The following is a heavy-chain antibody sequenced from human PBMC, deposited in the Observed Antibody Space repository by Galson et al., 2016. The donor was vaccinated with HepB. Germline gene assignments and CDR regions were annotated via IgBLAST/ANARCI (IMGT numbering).Heavy chain of an antibody. J-gene: IGHJ6*02. CDR1: GYTFSSYG. D-gene: IGHD4-23*01. Sequence: SVKVSCKASGYTFSSYGLSWVRQAPGQGLEWMGWISDYKNNTIYAEKFQGRVTVTTDTSTSTAYMEVRGLRLDDTAVYYCARDAVTPNRRGTDVWGQGTTGTVSS. CDR3: ARDAVTPNRRGTDV. V-gene: IGHV1-18*01. CDR2: ISDYKNNT.